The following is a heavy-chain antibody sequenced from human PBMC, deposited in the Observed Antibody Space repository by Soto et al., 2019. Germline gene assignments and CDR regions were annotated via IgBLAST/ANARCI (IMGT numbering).Heavy chain of an antibody. CDR2: ISGYNGNT. J-gene: IGHJ6*02. CDR1: GYTFSNYG. V-gene: IGHV1-18*01. CDR3: SRFIMVGGWFDPNYYHGMDV. D-gene: IGHD6-19*01. Sequence: GASVKVSCKTSGYTFSNYGINWVRQAPGQGLEWMGWISGYNGNTNYAQTVQGRVTMTTDTSTGTVYMELRSLKSDDTAIIYCSRFIMVGGWFDPNYYHGMDVWGQGTTVTVSS.